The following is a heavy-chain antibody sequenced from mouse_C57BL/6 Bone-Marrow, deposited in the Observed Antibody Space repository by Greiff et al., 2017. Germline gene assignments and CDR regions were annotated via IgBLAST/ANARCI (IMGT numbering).Heavy chain of an antibody. CDR2: ISDGGSYT. J-gene: IGHJ2*01. Sequence: DVQLQESGGGLVKPGGSLKLSCAASGFTFSSYAMSWVRQTPEKRLEWVATISDGGSYTYYPDNVKGRFTISRDNAKNNLYLQMSHLKSEDTAMYYCARDDVSFDYWGQGTTLTVSS. CDR3: ARDDVSFDY. CDR1: GFTFSSYA. D-gene: IGHD2-3*01. V-gene: IGHV5-4*01.